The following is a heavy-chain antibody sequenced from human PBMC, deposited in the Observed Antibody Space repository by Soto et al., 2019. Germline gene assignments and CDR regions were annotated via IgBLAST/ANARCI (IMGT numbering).Heavy chain of an antibody. J-gene: IGHJ5*02. D-gene: IGHD3-3*01. Sequence: QVQLVQSGAEVKKPGASVKVSCKASGYTFTGYFMHWVRQAPGQGLEWMGWINSYSGATKYAQKFQGRVTLSRDTSISTAYMELSGLRSDDTAVYYCARGGGTILAPLPWGQGTLVTVSS. CDR2: INSYSGAT. V-gene: IGHV1-2*02. CDR3: ARGGGTILAPLP. CDR1: GYTFTGYF.